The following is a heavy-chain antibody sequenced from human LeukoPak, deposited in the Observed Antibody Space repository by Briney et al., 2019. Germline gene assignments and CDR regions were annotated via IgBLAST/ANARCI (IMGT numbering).Heavy chain of an antibody. J-gene: IGHJ6*02. CDR1: GGSISSNNW. V-gene: IGHV4-4*02. CDR3: ARGIYDILTGSHYYYYGMDV. D-gene: IGHD3-9*01. CDR2: IYHSGST. Sequence: SETLSLTCAVSGGSISSNNWWSWVRQPPGKGLEWIGEIYHSGSTNYNPSLKSRVTISVDKSKNQFSLKLSSVTAADTAVYYCARGIYDILTGSHYYYYGMDVWGQGTTVTVSS.